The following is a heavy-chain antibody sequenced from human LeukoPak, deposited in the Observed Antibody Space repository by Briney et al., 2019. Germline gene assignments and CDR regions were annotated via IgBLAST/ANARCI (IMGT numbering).Heavy chain of an antibody. D-gene: IGHD4-17*01. V-gene: IGHV4-59*01. CDR3: ARSNTGPLPGY. Sequence: KPSETLSLTCTVSGGSISSYYWSWIRQPPGKGLEWIGYTHYSGSTNYNPSLKSRVTISVDTSKNQFSLKLSSVTAADTAVYYCARSNTGPLPGYWGQGTLVTVSS. J-gene: IGHJ4*02. CDR2: THYSGST. CDR1: GGSISSYY.